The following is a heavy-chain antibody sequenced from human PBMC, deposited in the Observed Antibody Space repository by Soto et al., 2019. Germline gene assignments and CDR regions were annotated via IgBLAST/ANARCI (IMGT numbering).Heavy chain of an antibody. CDR1: GGTFSSYA. V-gene: IGHV1-69*05. J-gene: IGHJ4*02. CDR2: IIPIFGTA. Sequence: QVQLVQSGAEVKKPGSSVKVSCKASGGTFSSYAISWVRQAPGQGLEWMGGIIPIFGTANYAQKFQGRVTITXXEXTXXAYMELSSLRSEDTAVYYCARRGRATVTTSGSFDYWGQGTLVTVSS. D-gene: IGHD4-17*01. CDR3: ARRGRATVTTSGSFDY.